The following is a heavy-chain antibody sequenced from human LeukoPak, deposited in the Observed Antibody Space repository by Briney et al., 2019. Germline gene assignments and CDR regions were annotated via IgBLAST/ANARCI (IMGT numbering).Heavy chain of an antibody. CDR1: GVTFSNYG. CDR3: AKTVNFYDSRRLDY. D-gene: IGHD3-22*01. V-gene: IGHV3-30*18. Sequence: PGGSLRLSCAASGVTFSNYGMHWVRQAPGKGLEWVAFISYDGNDQYYADSVKGRFTISGDNSKNTLYLQTNSLRPEDTAVYYCAKTVNFYDSRRLDYWGQGALVTVSS. CDR2: ISYDGNDQ. J-gene: IGHJ4*02.